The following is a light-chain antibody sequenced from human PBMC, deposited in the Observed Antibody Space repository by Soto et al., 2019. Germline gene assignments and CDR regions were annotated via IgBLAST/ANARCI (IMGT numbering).Light chain of an antibody. J-gene: IGKJ4*01. Sequence: VMTQSPDSLAASLGERATINCKSSQSVLYSSNNKNYLAWYQHKAGQPPKLLIYWASTREYGVPDRFSGSGSGTDFTLTINNLQAEDVAVYYCQPYYSLPLTFGGGTKVEI. CDR1: QSVLYSSNNKNY. CDR2: WAS. V-gene: IGKV4-1*01. CDR3: QPYYSLPLT.